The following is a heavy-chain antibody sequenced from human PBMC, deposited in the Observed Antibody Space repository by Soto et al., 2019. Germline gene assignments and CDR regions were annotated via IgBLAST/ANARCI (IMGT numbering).Heavy chain of an antibody. CDR1: FG. D-gene: IGHD3-10*01. J-gene: IGHJ6*02. CDR3: AKAGAGAAGRSYYRYGLDV. V-gene: IGHV3-23*01. Sequence: FGGRWVRKKTGKGLEWFSVISAGVDSTYSAASVKGRFTFSRDNSKNTLYLQMNSLRAEDTAVYYCAKAGAGAAGRSYYRYGLDVSGQGTTVTVSS. CDR2: ISAGVDST.